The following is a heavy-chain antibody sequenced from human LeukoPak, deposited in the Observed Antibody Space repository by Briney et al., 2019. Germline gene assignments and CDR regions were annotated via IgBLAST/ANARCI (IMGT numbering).Heavy chain of an antibody. Sequence: SQTLSLTCTVSGGSISSGGYYWSWIRQHPGKGLEWIGYIYYSGSTYYNPSLKSRVTISVDTSKNQFSLKLSSVTAADTAVYYCAQKSYTNFGFDPWGQGTLATVSS. V-gene: IGHV4-31*03. D-gene: IGHD3-10*01. CDR1: GGSISSGGYY. CDR2: IYYSGST. J-gene: IGHJ5*02. CDR3: AQKSYTNFGFDP.